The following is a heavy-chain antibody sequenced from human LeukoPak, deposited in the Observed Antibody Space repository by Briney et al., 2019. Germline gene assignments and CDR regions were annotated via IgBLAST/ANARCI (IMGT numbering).Heavy chain of an antibody. D-gene: IGHD3-9*01. V-gene: IGHV3-9*01. Sequence: PGGSLRLSCAASGFSFDDYVMNWVRQAPGKGLEWVSGISWNSGNIAYVDSVKGRFTISRDNAKNSLYLQMNSLRAEDTAVYYCARVEDYDILTGFDYWGQGTLVTVSS. CDR1: GFSFDDYV. CDR2: ISWNSGNI. CDR3: ARVEDYDILTGFDY. J-gene: IGHJ4*02.